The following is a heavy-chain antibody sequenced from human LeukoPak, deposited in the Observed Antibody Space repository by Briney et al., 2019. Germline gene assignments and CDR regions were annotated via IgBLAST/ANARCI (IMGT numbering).Heavy chain of an antibody. CDR2: INPSGGST. CDR3: ARGPFIYDSSGYHFDY. CDR1: GYTFTSYY. D-gene: IGHD3-22*01. J-gene: IGHJ4*02. V-gene: IGHV1-46*01. Sequence: GASVTVSCTASGYTFTSYYMHWVRQAPGQGLEWMGIINPSGGSTSYAQKFQGRVTMTRDTSTSTVYMELSSLRSEDTAVYYCARGPFIYDSSGYHFDYWGQGTLVTVSS.